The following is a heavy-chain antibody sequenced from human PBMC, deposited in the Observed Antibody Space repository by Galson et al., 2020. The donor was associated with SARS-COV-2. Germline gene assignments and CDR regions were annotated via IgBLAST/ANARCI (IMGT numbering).Heavy chain of an antibody. CDR1: GNIFSNYW. Sequence: GESLKISCKGSGNIFSNYWIGWVRQKPGKGLEWMGLIYPDDSDTTYSPSLEGQVTISVDKSINTAYLQWSSLKASDTAVYYCARHPGRFYEDIVVVVGEVGYWGQGTLVTVSS. CDR2: IYPDDSDT. D-gene: IGHD2-15*01. J-gene: IGHJ4*02. V-gene: IGHV5-51*01. CDR3: ARHPGRFYEDIVVVVGEVGY.